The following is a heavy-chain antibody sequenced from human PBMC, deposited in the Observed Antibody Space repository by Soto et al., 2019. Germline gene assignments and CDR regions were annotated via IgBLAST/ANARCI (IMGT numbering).Heavy chain of an antibody. CDR3: ARGGSDYEGSGYYQGHV. Sequence: QVQLVQSGAEVKKPGSSVKVSCKSSGGTFSNYVSWVRQAPGQGLECMGVIVPIFGAEHPQKFQGRVTITADESTNTVFMELRGLRSEDTAVYYCARGGSDYEGSGYYQGHVWSQGTTVTVSS. CDR2: IVPIFGA. CDR1: GGTFSNYV. D-gene: IGHD3-22*01. J-gene: IGHJ6*02. V-gene: IGHV1-69*12.